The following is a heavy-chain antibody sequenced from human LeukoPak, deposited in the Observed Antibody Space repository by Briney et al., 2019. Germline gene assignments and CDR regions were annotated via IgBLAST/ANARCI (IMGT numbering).Heavy chain of an antibody. CDR1: GFNFNTYW. D-gene: IGHD3-16*01. CDR3: ARGSLGELADY. Sequence: PGGSLRLSCAASGFNFNTYWMSWVRQAPGKGLEWVANIKQDGSEKFYGDSMKGRFTISRDNSKNSLYLQMNSLRAEDTAVYYCARGSLGELADYWGQGTLVTVSS. J-gene: IGHJ4*02. CDR2: IKQDGSEK. V-gene: IGHV3-7*01.